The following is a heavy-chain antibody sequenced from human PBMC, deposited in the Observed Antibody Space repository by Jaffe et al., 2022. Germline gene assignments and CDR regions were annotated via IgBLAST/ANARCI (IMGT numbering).Heavy chain of an antibody. J-gene: IGHJ6*03. CDR1: GYTFTSYA. V-gene: IGHV1-3*01. D-gene: IGHD1-1*01. Sequence: QVQLVQSGAEVKKPGASVKVSCKASGYTFTSYAMHWVRQAPGQRLEWMGWINAGNGNTKYSQKFQGRVTITRDTSASTAYMELSSLRSEDTAVYYCARGARGNYYYYMDVWGKGTTVTVSS. CDR3: ARGARGNYYYYMDV. CDR2: INAGNGNT.